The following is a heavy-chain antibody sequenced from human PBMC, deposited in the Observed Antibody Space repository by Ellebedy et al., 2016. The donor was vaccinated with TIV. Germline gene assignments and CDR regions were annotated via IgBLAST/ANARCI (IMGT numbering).Heavy chain of an antibody. Sequence: SGPTLVKPTQTLILTCTFSGFSLNTRGMCVSWIRQPPGKALEWLAFIDWDDDKYYSTSLKTRLTISKDTSKNEVVLTMTNMDPVDTATYYCARIRRGYGDDQYFDYWGQGTLVTVPS. CDR3: ARIRRGYGDDQYFDY. CDR2: IDWDDDK. CDR1: GFSLNTRGMC. D-gene: IGHD4-17*01. V-gene: IGHV2-70*01. J-gene: IGHJ4*02.